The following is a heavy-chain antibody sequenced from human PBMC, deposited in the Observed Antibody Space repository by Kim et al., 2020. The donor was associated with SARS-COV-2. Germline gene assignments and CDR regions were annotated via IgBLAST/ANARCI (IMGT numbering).Heavy chain of an antibody. CDR2: VYYIGST. CDR1: GGSISSYY. J-gene: IGHJ4*02. D-gene: IGHD5-12*01. CDR3: ARDRRARGYSGYEGGFDF. V-gene: IGHV4-59*01. Sequence: SETLSLTCTVSGGSISSYYWSWIRQPPGKGLEWIGYVYYIGSTNYNPSLKSRVTLSVDTSKNHFSLNLRSVTAADTDVYYCARDRRARGYSGYEGGFDFWGQGSLVTVSS.